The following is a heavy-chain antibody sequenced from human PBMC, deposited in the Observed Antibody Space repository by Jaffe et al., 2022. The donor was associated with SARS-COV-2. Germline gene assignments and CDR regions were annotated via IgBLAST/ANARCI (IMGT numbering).Heavy chain of an antibody. CDR3: ATTSNWRLDY. J-gene: IGHJ4*02. Sequence: EVQLVESGGGLIQPGGSLRLSCAASGFTVSSDYMSWVRQAPGKGLEWVSVIYSDGTTYYADSVKGRFTISRDNSKNTFYLHMHSLRAEDTAVYYCATTSNWRLDYWGQGTLVTVS. V-gene: IGHV3-53*01. D-gene: IGHD1-1*01. CDR1: GFTVSSDY. CDR2: IYSDGTT.